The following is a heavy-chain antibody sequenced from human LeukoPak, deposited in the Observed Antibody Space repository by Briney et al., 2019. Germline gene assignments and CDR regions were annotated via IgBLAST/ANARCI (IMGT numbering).Heavy chain of an antibody. Sequence: SETLSLTCTVSGGSISTYYWSWIRQPPGKGLEWIGYIHYSGGAYYNPSLKSRVTISVDTSKNQFSLKLTSLTAADTAVYYCARSYYEIAGSNIDCWGQGTLVTVSS. J-gene: IGHJ4*02. CDR3: ARSYYEIAGSNIDC. D-gene: IGHD3-22*01. CDR2: IHYSGGA. V-gene: IGHV4-59*01. CDR1: GGSISTYY.